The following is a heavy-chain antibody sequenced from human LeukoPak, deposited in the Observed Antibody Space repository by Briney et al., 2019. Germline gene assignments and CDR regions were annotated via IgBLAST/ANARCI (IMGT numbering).Heavy chain of an antibody. V-gene: IGHV4-38-2*02. Sequence: PSETLSLTCTVSGYSMSSGYYWGWIRQPPGKGLQWIGSIFHSGNSYYNPSLKSRVTISVDTSKNQFSLKVNSVTAADTALYYCARVGYNWNLWFDFWGQGTTVTVSS. CDR3: ARVGYNWNLWFDF. CDR1: GYSMSSGYY. CDR2: IFHSGNS. J-gene: IGHJ3*01. D-gene: IGHD1-7*01.